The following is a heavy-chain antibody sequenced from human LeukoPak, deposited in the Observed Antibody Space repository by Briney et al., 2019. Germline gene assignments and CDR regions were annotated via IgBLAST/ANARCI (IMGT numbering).Heavy chain of an antibody. CDR2: INPNSGGT. J-gene: IGHJ5*02. V-gene: IGHV1-2*06. CDR1: GYTFTGYY. Sequence: ASVEVSSKASGYTFTGYYMHWVRQAPGQGLEWMGRINPNSGGTNYAQKFQGRVTMTRDTSISKAYMELSRLRSDDTAVYYCARVSVAVAGYWFDPWGQGTLVTVSS. D-gene: IGHD6-19*01. CDR3: ARVSVAVAGYWFDP.